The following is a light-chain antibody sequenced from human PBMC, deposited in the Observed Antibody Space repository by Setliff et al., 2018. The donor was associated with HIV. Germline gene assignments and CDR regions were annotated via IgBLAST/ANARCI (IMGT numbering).Light chain of an antibody. CDR2: EVS. V-gene: IGLV2-14*01. Sequence: QSALTQPASVSGSPGQSITISCTGTSSDVGGYNYVSWYQQHPGKAPKLMIYEVSSRPSGVSNRFSGAKSGKTASLTISGLQAEDEADYYRSPYTSSSTLGVFGTGTKVTVL. CDR3: SPYTSSSTLGV. J-gene: IGLJ1*01. CDR1: SSDVGGYNY.